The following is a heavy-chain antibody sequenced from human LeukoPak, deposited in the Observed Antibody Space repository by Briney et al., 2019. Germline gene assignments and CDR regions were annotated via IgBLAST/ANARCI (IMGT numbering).Heavy chain of an antibody. Sequence: SVKVSCKASGGTFSSYAISWVRQAPGQGLEWMGRIIPILGIANYAQKFQGRVTITADKSTSTAYMELSSLRSEDTAVYYCAGQRGDCGGDCPHLDYWGQGTLVTVSS. CDR2: IIPILGIA. J-gene: IGHJ4*02. D-gene: IGHD2-21*02. CDR1: GGTFSSYA. CDR3: AGQRGDCGGDCPHLDY. V-gene: IGHV1-69*04.